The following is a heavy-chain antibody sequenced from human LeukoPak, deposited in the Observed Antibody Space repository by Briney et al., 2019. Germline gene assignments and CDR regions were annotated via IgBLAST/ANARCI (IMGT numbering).Heavy chain of an antibody. V-gene: IGHV4-4*02. Sequence: SETLSLTCAVSGGSISSQNWWSWVRQPPGKGLEWIGEIFHSGSTHYNPSLKSRVTISVDKSKNQFSLNLSSVTAADTAVYYCEKGDIPNWFDPWGQGTLVTVSS. D-gene: IGHD2-2*02. CDR3: EKGDIPNWFDP. CDR2: IFHSGST. CDR1: GGSISSQNW. J-gene: IGHJ5*02.